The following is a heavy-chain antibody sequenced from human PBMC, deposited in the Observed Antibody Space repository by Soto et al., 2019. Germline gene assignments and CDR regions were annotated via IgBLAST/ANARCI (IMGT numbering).Heavy chain of an antibody. J-gene: IGHJ4*02. Sequence: QITLKESGPTLVRPTQTLTLTCAFSGFSLSTSGVGVGWIRQPPGKALEWLAVIYWDDSKHYSPSLRSRLTITNDPSKTQVVLTMTNMDPMDTGTYYCAHKGPEDWPLDYWGQGTLVTVSS. CDR3: AHKGPEDWPLDY. D-gene: IGHD3-9*01. V-gene: IGHV2-5*02. CDR2: IYWDDSK. CDR1: GFSLSTSGVG.